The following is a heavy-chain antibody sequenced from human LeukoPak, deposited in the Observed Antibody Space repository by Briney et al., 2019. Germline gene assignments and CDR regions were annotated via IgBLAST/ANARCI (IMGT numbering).Heavy chain of an antibody. J-gene: IGHJ4*02. CDR1: GGSISSYY. CDR3: ARHAISSLQLDY. V-gene: IGHV4-59*08. D-gene: IGHD5-24*01. Sequence: SETLSLTCTVSGGSISSYYGSWIRQPPGKGLEWIGYIYYGGSTNYNPSLKSRVTISVDTSKNQFSLKLSSVTAADTAVYYCARHAISSLQLDYWGQGTLVTVSS. CDR2: IYYGGST.